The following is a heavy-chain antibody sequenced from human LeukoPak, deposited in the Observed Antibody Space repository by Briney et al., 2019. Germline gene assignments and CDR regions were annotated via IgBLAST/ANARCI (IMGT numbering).Heavy chain of an antibody. J-gene: IGHJ4*02. CDR1: GFTFSSYS. Sequence: GGSLRLSCAASGFTFSSYSMSWVRQAPGKGLEWVSAISGSGGSTYYADSVKGRFTISRDNTKNTLYLQMISLRAEDTAVYYCARDYGGSSPFDYWGQGTLVTVSS. CDR3: ARDYGGSSPFDY. CDR2: ISGSGGST. V-gene: IGHV3-23*01. D-gene: IGHD4-23*01.